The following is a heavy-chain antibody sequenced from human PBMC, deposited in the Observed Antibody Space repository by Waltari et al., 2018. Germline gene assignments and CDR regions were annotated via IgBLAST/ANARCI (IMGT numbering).Heavy chain of an antibody. J-gene: IGHJ5*02. CDR1: GFTFGDYA. Sequence: EVQLVESGGGLVQPGRSLRLSCTASGFTFGDYAMRWFRQAPGKGLEWVGFIRSKAYGVTTEYAASVKGRFTISRDDSKSIAYLQMNSLKTEDTAVYYCTRARDIVGGPGFDPWGQGTLVTVSS. D-gene: IGHD2-2*01. CDR2: IRSKAYGVTT. CDR3: TRARDIVGGPGFDP. V-gene: IGHV3-49*03.